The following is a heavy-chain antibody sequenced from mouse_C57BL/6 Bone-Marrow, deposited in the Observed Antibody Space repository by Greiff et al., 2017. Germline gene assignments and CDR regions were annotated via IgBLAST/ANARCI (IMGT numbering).Heavy chain of an antibody. V-gene: IGHV1-55*01. CDR3: ARVTGYYAMDY. J-gene: IGHJ4*01. D-gene: IGHD4-1*01. Sequence: VQLQQPGAELVKPGASVKMSCKASGYTFTSYWITWVKQRPGQGLEWIGDIYPGSGSTNYNEKFKSKATLTVDTASSTAYMQLSSLTSEDSAVDYCARVTGYYAMDYWGQGTSVTVSS. CDR1: GYTFTSYW. CDR2: IYPGSGST.